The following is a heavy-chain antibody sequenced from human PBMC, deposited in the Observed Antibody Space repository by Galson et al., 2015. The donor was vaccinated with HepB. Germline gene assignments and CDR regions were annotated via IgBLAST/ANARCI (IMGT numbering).Heavy chain of an antibody. CDR1: GFTFGDYY. CDR3: ARDRGDFPYYYGMDV. J-gene: IGHJ6*02. V-gene: IGHV3-11*01. CDR2: IGSSGSII. Sequence: SLRLSCAASGFTFGDYYMSWIRQAPGKGLEWVSYIGSSGSIIYYADSVKGRFTIFRDNAKNPLYLQMNSLRAEDTAVYYCARDRGDFPYYYGMDVWGQGTTVTVSS. D-gene: IGHD3-10*01.